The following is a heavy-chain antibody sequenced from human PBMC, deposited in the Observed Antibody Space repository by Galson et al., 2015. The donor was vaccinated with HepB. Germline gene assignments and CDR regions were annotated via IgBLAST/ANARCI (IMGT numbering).Heavy chain of an antibody. CDR1: GFAFGSHA. CDR2: ITGNSGGT. D-gene: IGHD5-24*01. Sequence: SLRLSCAASGFAFGSHAMHWVRQAPGKGLEWVSAITGNSGGTYYSDSVRGRFTVSRDNSKNTLYLQMSSLRAEDTAVYYCAKDGDDYNYYYYMDVWGKGTTVTVSS. V-gene: IGHV3-23*01. J-gene: IGHJ6*03. CDR3: AKDGDDYNYYYYMDV.